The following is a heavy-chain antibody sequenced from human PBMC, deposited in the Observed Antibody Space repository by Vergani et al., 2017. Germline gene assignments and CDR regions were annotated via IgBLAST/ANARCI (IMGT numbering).Heavy chain of an antibody. CDR2: IYSGGSI. CDR3: ATDLRGRIAAAGTYYYYYYMDV. D-gene: IGHD6-13*01. J-gene: IGHJ6*03. V-gene: IGHV3-66*02. CDR1: GFTVSSNY. Sequence: EVQLVESGGGLVQPGGSLRLSCAASGFTVSSNYMSWVRQAPGKGLEWVSVIYSGGSIYYAESVKGRFTISRDNSKNTLYIQMNSLRAEDPAVYYCATDLRGRIAAAGTYYYYYYMDVWGKGTTVTVSS.